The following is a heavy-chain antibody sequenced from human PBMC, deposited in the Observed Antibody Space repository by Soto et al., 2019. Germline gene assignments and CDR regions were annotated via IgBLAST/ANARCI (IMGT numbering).Heavy chain of an antibody. CDR3: AVVDNYVTATPHDV. Sequence: QVQLVQSGDEVRKPGSSVKVSCKASGYIFVNYGIAWVRQAPGQGLEWMGWISPYSGNTHYASKVQGRLTMTTDTSTTRAYVDRGRLTPVDTAVYDCAVVDNYVTATPHDVWGQGTTVTVSS. CDR1: GYIFVNYG. J-gene: IGHJ6*02. D-gene: IGHD3-16*01. V-gene: IGHV1-18*01. CDR2: ISPYSGNT.